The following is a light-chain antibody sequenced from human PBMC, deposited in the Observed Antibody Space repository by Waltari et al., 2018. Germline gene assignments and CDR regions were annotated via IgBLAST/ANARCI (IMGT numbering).Light chain of an antibody. CDR1: QGISSY. CDR2: AAS. V-gene: IGKV1-9*01. Sequence: DIQVTQSPSFLSASVGDRVTITCRTSQGISSYLVWYQQKPGKAPNLLIYAASTLESGVPSRFSGSGSGTEFTLTISSLQPEDFATYYCQQLNSYPITFGQGTRLEIK. CDR3: QQLNSYPIT. J-gene: IGKJ5*01.